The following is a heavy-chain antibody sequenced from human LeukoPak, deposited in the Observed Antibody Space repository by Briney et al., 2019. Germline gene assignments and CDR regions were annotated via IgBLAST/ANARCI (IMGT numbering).Heavy chain of an antibody. J-gene: IGHJ4*02. D-gene: IGHD1-26*01. V-gene: IGHV3-53*01. CDR3: ARAAVVGGYYFEY. CDR2: IFAGVGT. Sequence: PGGSLRLSCAASGFTVSSNYMSWVRQAPGKGLEWVSIIFAGVGTYYADSVEGRFTISRDNSKNTLYLQVNGLQAEDTVVYYCARAAVVGGYYFEYWGQGTLVTVSS. CDR1: GFTVSSNY.